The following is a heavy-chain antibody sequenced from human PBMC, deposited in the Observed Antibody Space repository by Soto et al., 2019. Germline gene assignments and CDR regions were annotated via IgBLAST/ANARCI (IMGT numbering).Heavy chain of an antibody. V-gene: IGHV4-59*01. Sequence: SETLSLTCTVSGGSISSYYWSWIRQPPGKGLEWIGYIYYSGSTNYNPSLKSRVTISVDTSKNQFSLKLSSVTAADTAVYYCARSGGSITGMKLDYDILTGYYSSRGHYYMDVWGKGTTVTVSS. CDR2: IYYSGST. CDR1: GGSISSYY. J-gene: IGHJ6*03. CDR3: ARSGGSITGMKLDYDILTGYYSSRGHYYMDV. D-gene: IGHD3-9*01.